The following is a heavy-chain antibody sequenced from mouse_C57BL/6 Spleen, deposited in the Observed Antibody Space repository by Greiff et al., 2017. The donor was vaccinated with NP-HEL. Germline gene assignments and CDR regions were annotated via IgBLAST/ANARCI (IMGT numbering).Heavy chain of an antibody. V-gene: IGHV1-15*01. CDR2: IDPETGGT. CDR3: TKQLRLWFAY. J-gene: IGHJ3*01. CDR1: GYTFTDYE. Sequence: VQLQHSGAELVRPGASVTLSCKASGYTFTDYEMHWVKQTPVHGLEWIGAIDPETGGTAYNQKFKGKAILTADKSSSTAYMELRSLTSEDSAVYYCTKQLRLWFAYWGQGTLVTVSA. D-gene: IGHD3-2*02.